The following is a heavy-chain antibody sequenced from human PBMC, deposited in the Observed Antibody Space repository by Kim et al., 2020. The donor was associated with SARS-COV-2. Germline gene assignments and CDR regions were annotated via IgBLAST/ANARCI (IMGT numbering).Heavy chain of an antibody. CDR3: VRDYWALGGS. V-gene: IGHV3-72*01. CDR2: IRDKGNSYPT. D-gene: IGHD3-16*01. Sequence: GGSLRLSCAASGFTFSDQFMDWVRQAPGKGLEVVARIRDKGNSYPTEYAASVRGRFTVSRDDSKNSLVLQMNSLTAEDTAVYYCVRDYWALGGSWGQGTLVTVSS. CDR1: GFTFSDQF. J-gene: IGHJ5*02.